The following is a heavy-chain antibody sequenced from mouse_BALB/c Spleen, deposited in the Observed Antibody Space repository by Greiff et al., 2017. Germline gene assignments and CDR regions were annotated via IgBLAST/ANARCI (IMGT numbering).Heavy chain of an antibody. Sequence: QVQLKQSGAELARPGASVKLSCKASGYTFTSYWMQWVKQRPGQGLEWIGAIYPGDGDTRYTQKFKGKATLTADKSSSTAYMQLSSLASEDSAVYYCARYDGYYAMDYWGQGTSVTVSS. CDR1: GYTFTSYW. D-gene: IGHD2-3*01. J-gene: IGHJ4*01. CDR3: ARYDGYYAMDY. V-gene: IGHV1-87*01. CDR2: IYPGDGDT.